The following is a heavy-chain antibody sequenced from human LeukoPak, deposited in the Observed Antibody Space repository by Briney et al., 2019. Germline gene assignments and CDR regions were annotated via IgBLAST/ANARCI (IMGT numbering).Heavy chain of an antibody. CDR1: GFTFSSYG. CDR3: ARRAGAYSHPYDY. Sequence: PGGTLRLSCAASGFTFSSYGMSWVRQAPGKGLEGVSFIFSSTHYSDSVKGRFTISRDNSKNTLYLQMNSLRAEDTAVYYCARRAGAYSHPYDYWGQGTLVTVSS. D-gene: IGHD4/OR15-4a*01. V-gene: IGHV3-53*01. J-gene: IGHJ4*02. CDR2: IFSST.